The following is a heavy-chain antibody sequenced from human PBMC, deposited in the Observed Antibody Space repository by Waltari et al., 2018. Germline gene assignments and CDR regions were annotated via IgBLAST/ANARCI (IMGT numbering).Heavy chain of an antibody. D-gene: IGHD6-13*01. CDR1: GGTLNRNA. V-gene: IGHV1-69*12. CDR2: FIPLMGTS. CDR3: VRDEGAIEAVAFDI. Sequence: QVQLVQSGAEVKKPGSSVKVSCKASGGTLNRNAISWVRQAPGRGLEWMGGFIPLMGTSSYARKLRGRVTIIADESTSTSYMELSSLRSEDTAVYYCVRDEGAIEAVAFDIWGQGTLVSVSS. J-gene: IGHJ3*02.